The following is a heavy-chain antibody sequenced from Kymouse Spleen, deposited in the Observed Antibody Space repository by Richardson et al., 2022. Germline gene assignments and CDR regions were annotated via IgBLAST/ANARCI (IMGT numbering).Heavy chain of an antibody. CDR1: GGSISSYY. CDR2: IYYSGST. Sequence: QVQLQESGPGLVKPSETLSLTCTVSGGSISSYYWSWIRQPPGKGLEWIGYIYYSGSTNYNPSLKSRVTISVDTSKNQFSLKLSSVTAADTAVYYCARDGYYGSGSSGMDVWGQGTTVTVSS. CDR3: ARDGYYGSGSSGMDV. J-gene: IGHJ6*02. D-gene: IGHD3-10*01. V-gene: IGHV4-59*01.